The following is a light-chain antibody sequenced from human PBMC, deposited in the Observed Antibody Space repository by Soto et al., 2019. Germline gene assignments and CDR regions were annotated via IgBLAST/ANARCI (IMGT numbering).Light chain of an antibody. CDR3: QQYATSPTT. Sequence: ENVLPQSPGTLSLSPGESATLSCRASQSVSSSYLAWYQHKPGQAPRFLIYGASTRATGIPDRFSGSGSGTDFTLTISRLEPEEFAVYYCQQYATSPTTVGQGTKVDIK. CDR1: QSVSSSY. V-gene: IGKV3-20*01. CDR2: GAS. J-gene: IGKJ1*01.